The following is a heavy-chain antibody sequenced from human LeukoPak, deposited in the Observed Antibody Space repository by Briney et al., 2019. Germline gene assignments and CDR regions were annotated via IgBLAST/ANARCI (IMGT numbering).Heavy chain of an antibody. CDR2: IYSDNT. J-gene: IGHJ4*02. Sequence: GGSLRLSCAASGFTFSNYGMSWVRQAPGKGLEWVSFIYSDNTHYSDSVKGRFTISRDNSKNTLYLQMNSLRAEDTAVYYCARRAGAYSHPYDYWGQGTLVTVSS. V-gene: IGHV3-53*01. CDR3: ARRAGAYSHPYDY. D-gene: IGHD4/OR15-4a*01. CDR1: GFTFSNYG.